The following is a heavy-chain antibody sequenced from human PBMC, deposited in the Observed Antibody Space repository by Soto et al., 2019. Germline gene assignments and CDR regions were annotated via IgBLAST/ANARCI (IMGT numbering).Heavy chain of an antibody. V-gene: IGHV3-30*18. CDR3: AKDSRYGSRWFGGGMDV. Sequence: GGSLRLSCAASGFSFSTYGMHWVRQAPGKGLEWVAVISYDGSNKYYADSVKGRFTISRDNSKNTLYLQMNSLRAEDTAVYYCAKDSRYGSRWFGGGMDVWGQGTTVTVSS. CDR2: ISYDGSNK. CDR1: GFSFSTYG. D-gene: IGHD6-13*01. J-gene: IGHJ6*02.